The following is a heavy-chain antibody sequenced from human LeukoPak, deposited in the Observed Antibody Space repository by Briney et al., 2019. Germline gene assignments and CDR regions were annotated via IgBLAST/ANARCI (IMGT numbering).Heavy chain of an antibody. V-gene: IGHV4-4*02. CDR1: GGSISSSNW. D-gene: IGHD3-10*01. J-gene: IGHJ5*02. CDR2: IYHSGGT. CDR3: ARESSASYGSGSYNWFDP. Sequence: SGTLSLTCAVSGGSISSSNWWGWVRQPPGKGREGIGEIYHSGGTNYNPSLRSRVTISVDKSKNQLPLKLSSVNAADTAVYYCARESSASYGSGSYNWFDPWGQGTLVTVSS.